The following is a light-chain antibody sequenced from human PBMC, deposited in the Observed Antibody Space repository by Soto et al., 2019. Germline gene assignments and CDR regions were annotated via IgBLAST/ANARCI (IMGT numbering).Light chain of an antibody. CDR1: SSDVGGYNY. Sequence: QSALTQPASVSGSPGQSIAISCTGSSSDVGGYNYVSWYQQHSGKAPKLMIYDVRNRPSGVSDRFSGSKSGNTASLTISGLQAEDEAEYYCSSYTSSSTVIFGGGTKLPVL. CDR2: DVR. V-gene: IGLV2-14*01. CDR3: SSYTSSSTVI. J-gene: IGLJ2*01.